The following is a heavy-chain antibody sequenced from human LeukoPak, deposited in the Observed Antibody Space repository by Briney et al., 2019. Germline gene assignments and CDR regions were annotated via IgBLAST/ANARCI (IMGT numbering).Heavy chain of an antibody. Sequence: SETLSLTCAGYGGSFSGYYWSWIRQPPGKGLEWIGEINHSGSTNYYPSLKSRVTISVDTSKNQFSLKLSSVTAADTAVYYCARFPSGDGSGYYWGQGTLVTVSS. D-gene: IGHD3-22*01. CDR2: INHSGST. CDR1: GGSFSGYY. J-gene: IGHJ4*02. CDR3: ARFPSGDGSGYY. V-gene: IGHV4-34*01.